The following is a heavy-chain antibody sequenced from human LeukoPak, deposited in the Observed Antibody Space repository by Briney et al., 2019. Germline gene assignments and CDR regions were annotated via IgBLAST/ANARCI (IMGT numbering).Heavy chain of an antibody. CDR1: GFTFSSYA. Sequence: GGSLRLSCAASGFTFSSYAMSWVRQAPGKGLEWVSAISGSGGSTYYADSVKGRFTISRDNSKNTLYLQMNSLRAEDTAVYYCAKDLSYDILTGEFDYWGQGTLVTVSS. V-gene: IGHV3-23*01. D-gene: IGHD3-9*01. CDR3: AKDLSYDILTGEFDY. CDR2: ISGSGGST. J-gene: IGHJ4*02.